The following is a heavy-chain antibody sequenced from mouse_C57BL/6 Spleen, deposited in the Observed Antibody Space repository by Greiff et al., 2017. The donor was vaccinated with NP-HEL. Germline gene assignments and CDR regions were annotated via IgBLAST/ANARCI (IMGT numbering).Heavy chain of an antibody. CDR3: TTYYGYDEGY. CDR2: IDPENGDT. V-gene: IGHV14-4*01. CDR1: GFNIKDDY. J-gene: IGHJ2*01. D-gene: IGHD2-2*01. Sequence: VQLQQSGAELVRPGASVKLSCTASGFNIKDDYMHWVKQRPEQGLEWIGWIDPENGDTEYASKFQGKATITADTSSNTAYLQLSSLTSEDTAVYYCTTYYGYDEGYWGQGTTLTVSS.